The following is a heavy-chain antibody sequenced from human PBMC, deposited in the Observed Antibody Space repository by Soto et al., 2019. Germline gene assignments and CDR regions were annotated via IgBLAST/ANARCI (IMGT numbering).Heavy chain of an antibody. CDR2: IYYSGST. J-gene: IGHJ6*02. D-gene: IGHD3-3*01. CDR3: ARDAITIFGLVGGLDV. CDR1: GGSISSYY. V-gene: IGHV4-59*01. Sequence: SETLSLTCTVSGGSISSYYWSWIRQPPGKGLEWIGYIYYSGSTNYNPSLKSRVTISVDTSKNQFSLKLSSVTAADTAVYYCARDAITIFGLVGGLDVWGQGTTVTVSS.